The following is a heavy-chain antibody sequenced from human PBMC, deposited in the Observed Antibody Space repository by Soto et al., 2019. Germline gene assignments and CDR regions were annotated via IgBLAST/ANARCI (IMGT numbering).Heavy chain of an antibody. CDR1: GGSISSSNW. D-gene: IGHD3-22*01. Sequence: PSETLSLTCGISGGSISSSNWWTWVRQPPGKGLEWIEEIYHSGSTNYNPSLQSRVTILIDKSKNQFSLTLTFVTAADTAVYYCARVPYYFDSSGYPGYGMDVWGQGTTVTVSS. CDR3: ARVPYYFDSSGYPGYGMDV. CDR2: IYHSGST. V-gene: IGHV4-4*02. J-gene: IGHJ6*02.